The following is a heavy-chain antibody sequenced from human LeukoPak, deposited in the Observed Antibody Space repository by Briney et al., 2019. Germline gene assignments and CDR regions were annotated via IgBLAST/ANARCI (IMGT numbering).Heavy chain of an antibody. J-gene: IGHJ5*02. CDR2: TYYRSKWYN. Sequence: SQTLSLTCAISGDSVSSNSAAWNWIRQSPSRGLEWLGRTYYRSKWYNDYAVSVKSRITINPDTSKNQFSLQLNSVTPEDTAVYYCARGITIFGVVIGPNWFDPWGQGTLVTVPS. D-gene: IGHD3-3*01. CDR3: ARGITIFGVVIGPNWFDP. V-gene: IGHV6-1*01. CDR1: GDSVSSNSAA.